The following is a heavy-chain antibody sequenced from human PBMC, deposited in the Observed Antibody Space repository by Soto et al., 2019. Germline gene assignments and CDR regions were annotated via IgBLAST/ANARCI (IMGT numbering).Heavy chain of an antibody. CDR1: GGSFNGYS. J-gene: IGHJ4*02. CDR2: ISYRGST. Sequence: SETLSLTCNVSGGSFNGYSWSWFRQPPGNGLEWIGDISYRGSTSYSPSLKSRLMISLDTSNNQFSLRLASVTAADTAFYYCARALLGFSYGYGGYFDHWGQGTPVTVSS. CDR3: ARALLGFSYGYGGYFDH. V-gene: IGHV4-34*01. D-gene: IGHD5-18*01.